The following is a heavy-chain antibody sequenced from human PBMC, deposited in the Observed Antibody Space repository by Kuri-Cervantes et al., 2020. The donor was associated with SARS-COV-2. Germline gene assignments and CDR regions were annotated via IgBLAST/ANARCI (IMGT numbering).Heavy chain of an antibody. CDR1: EFNFRYYG. D-gene: IGHD3-10*01. CDR2: ISGSSDYT. V-gene: IGHV3-23*01. CDR3: AKRFVVPTNGTDYFDY. Sequence: GGSLRLSCVASEFNFRYYGMYWVRQAPGKGLEWVSTISGSSDYTYYAESVDYAESVEGRFTISRDISKKTLYLQMHRLRAEDTAVYYCAKRFVVPTNGTDYFDYWGQGTLVTVSS. J-gene: IGHJ4*02.